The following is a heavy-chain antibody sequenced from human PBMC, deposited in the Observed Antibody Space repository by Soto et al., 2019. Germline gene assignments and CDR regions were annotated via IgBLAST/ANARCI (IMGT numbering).Heavy chain of an antibody. D-gene: IGHD2-8*02. CDR2: LYSGGHT. V-gene: IGHV3-53*02. CDR1: GLTVSTNY. Sequence: QLVETGGGLIQPGGSLRLSCAASGLTVSTNYMSWVRQAPGKGLEWVSTLYSGGHTYYADSVKGRFTISRDDSKNTLYFQMISLRSEDTAMYSCARDGCNLYWFLTWGQGTLVTVSS. J-gene: IGHJ5*02. CDR3: ARDGCNLYWFLT.